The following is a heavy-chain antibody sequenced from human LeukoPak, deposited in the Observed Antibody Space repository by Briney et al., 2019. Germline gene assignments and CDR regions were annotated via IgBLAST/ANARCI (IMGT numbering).Heavy chain of an antibody. D-gene: IGHD3-9*01. CDR2: INHSGST. V-gene: IGHV4-34*01. Sequence: SETLSLTCAVYGGSFSGYYWSWIRQPPGKGLEWIGEINHSGSTNYNPSLKSRVTISVDTSKNQFSLKLSSVTAADTAVYYCARVERLRYFDWPRLDYWGQGTLVTVSS. CDR3: ARVERLRYFDWPRLDY. J-gene: IGHJ4*02. CDR1: GGSFSGYY.